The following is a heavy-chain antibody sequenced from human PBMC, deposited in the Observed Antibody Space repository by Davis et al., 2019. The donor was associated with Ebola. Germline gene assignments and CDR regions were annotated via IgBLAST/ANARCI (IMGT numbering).Heavy chain of an antibody. Sequence: GESLKISCAASGFTFSSYWMSWVRQAPGKGLEWVANIKQDGSEKYYVDSVKGRFTISRDNAKNSLYLQMNSLRAEDTAVYYCARLGIAARLWSFDYWGQGTLVTVSS. D-gene: IGHD6-6*01. J-gene: IGHJ4*02. CDR3: ARLGIAARLWSFDY. V-gene: IGHV3-7*01. CDR2: IKQDGSEK. CDR1: GFTFSSYW.